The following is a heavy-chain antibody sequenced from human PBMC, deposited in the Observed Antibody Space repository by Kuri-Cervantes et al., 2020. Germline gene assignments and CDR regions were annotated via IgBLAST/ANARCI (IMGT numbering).Heavy chain of an antibody. J-gene: IGHJ2*01. CDR1: GLTFSSYD. CDR3: AKAATSYWYFDL. CDR2: ISWDGGST. D-gene: IGHD1-26*01. Sequence: GESLKISCVASGLTFSSYDMHWVRQSRGKGLEWVSLISWDGGSTYYADSVKGRFTISRDNSKNSLYLQMNSLRAEDTALYYCAKAATSYWYFDLWGRGTLVTVSS. V-gene: IGHV3-43D*04.